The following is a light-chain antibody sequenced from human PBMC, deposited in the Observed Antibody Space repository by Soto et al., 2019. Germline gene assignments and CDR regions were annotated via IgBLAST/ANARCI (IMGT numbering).Light chain of an antibody. CDR2: VAS. J-gene: IGKJ1*01. CDR1: QSVSNNY. Sequence: EIVLTQSPGTLSLSPGERATLSCRASQSVSNNYLAWYQQKPGQAPRLLIYVASNRATGIPDRFSGSGSGTDFTLTISSLEPEDFAVYYCQQYGSSGTFGQGTKVEIK. V-gene: IGKV3-20*01. CDR3: QQYGSSGT.